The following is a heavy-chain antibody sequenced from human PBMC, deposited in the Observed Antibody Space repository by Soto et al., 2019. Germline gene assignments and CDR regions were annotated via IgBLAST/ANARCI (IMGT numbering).Heavy chain of an antibody. CDR3: AAGRSLGTFSDY. J-gene: IGHJ4*02. V-gene: IGHV4-30-4*01. Sequence: SETLSLTCTVSGGSISSGDYYWSWIRQPPGKGLEWIGYIYYSGSTYYNPSLKSRVTISVDTSKNQVSLKLNSVTAADTAVYYCAAGRSLGTFSDYWGQGTLVTVSS. CDR1: GGSISSGDYY. CDR2: IYYSGST. D-gene: IGHD7-27*01.